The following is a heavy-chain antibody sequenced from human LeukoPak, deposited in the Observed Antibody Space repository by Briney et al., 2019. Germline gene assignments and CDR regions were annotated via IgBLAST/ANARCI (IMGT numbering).Heavy chain of an antibody. CDR3: AKSLAAAGADPDY. D-gene: IGHD6-13*01. V-gene: IGHV3-9*01. J-gene: IGHJ4*02. Sequence: GGSPRLSCAASGFTFDDYAMHWVRQAPGKGLEWVSGISWNSGSIGYADSVKGRFTISRDNAKNSLYLQMNSLRAEDTALYYCAKSLAAAGADPDYWGQGTPVTVSS. CDR1: GFTFDDYA. CDR2: ISWNSGSI.